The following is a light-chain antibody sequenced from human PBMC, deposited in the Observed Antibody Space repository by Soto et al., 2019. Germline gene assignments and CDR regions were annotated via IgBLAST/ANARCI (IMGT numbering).Light chain of an antibody. CDR1: QSISSW. Sequence: DIQMTQSPSTLSASVGDRVTITCRASQSISSWLAWYQQKPGKAPKLLIYDAYSLESVFPSRFSGSGSGTEFTLSISSWQADDLATYFCKKYTSYCTFGQGTTLEIK. CDR2: DAY. CDR3: KKYTSYCT. J-gene: IGKJ1*01. V-gene: IGKV1-5*01.